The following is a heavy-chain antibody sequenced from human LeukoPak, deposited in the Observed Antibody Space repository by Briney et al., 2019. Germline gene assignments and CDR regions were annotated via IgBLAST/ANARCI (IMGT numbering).Heavy chain of an antibody. V-gene: IGHV1-18*01. CDR3: ARGGVGPTLWFGELFQNDAFDI. J-gene: IGHJ3*02. Sequence: ASVKVSCKASGYTFTSYAMNWVRQAPGQGLEWMGWINTYSGKTRFAQKFQGRVTMTTDTSTSTAYMELRSLRSDDTAVYYCARGGVGPTLWFGELFQNDAFDIWGQGTMVTVSS. CDR2: INTYSGKT. D-gene: IGHD3-10*01. CDR1: GYTFTSYA.